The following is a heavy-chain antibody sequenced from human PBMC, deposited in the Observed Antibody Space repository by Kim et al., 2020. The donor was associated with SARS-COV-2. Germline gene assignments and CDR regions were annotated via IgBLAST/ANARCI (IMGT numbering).Heavy chain of an antibody. CDR3: ARDQVDSDLFTGYADY. J-gene: IGHJ4*02. CDR1: GFTFSTYA. CDR2: ISDNGSKK. Sequence: GGSLRLSCAASGFTFSTYAMHWVRQAPGTGLEWVAVISDNGSKKFYAESVKGRFTISRDKSKNMLYLQMNSLRAEDTAVYYCARDQVDSDLFTGYADYWGQGTLVTVSS. V-gene: IGHV3-30*04. D-gene: IGHD3-9*01.